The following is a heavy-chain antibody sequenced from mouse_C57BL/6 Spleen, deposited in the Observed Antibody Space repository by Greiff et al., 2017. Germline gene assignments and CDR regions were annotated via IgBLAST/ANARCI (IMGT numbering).Heavy chain of an antibody. Sequence: QVQLQQSGAELVKPGASVKMSCKASGYTFPTYPIEWMKQNHGTSLEWIGNFHPYNDDTKYNEKFKGKATLTVEKSSSTVYLALSRLTSDDSAVYYCARGDCVSSYGFAYWGQGTLVTVSA. CDR2: FHPYNDDT. D-gene: IGHD1-1*01. CDR1: GYTFPTYP. CDR3: ARGDCVSSYGFAY. V-gene: IGHV1-47*01. J-gene: IGHJ3*01.